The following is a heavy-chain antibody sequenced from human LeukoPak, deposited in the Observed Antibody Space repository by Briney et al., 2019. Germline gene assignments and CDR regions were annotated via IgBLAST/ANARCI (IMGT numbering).Heavy chain of an antibody. V-gene: IGHV1-2*04. Sequence: ALVKVSCKASGYTFTGYYMHWVRQAPGQGLEWMGWINPNSGGTNYAQKFQGWVTMTRDTSISTAYMELSRLRSDDTAVNYCARGGSVPAAMPAYYYYGMDVWGQGTTVTVSS. CDR3: ARGGSVPAAMPAYYYYGMDV. CDR1: GYTFTGYY. J-gene: IGHJ6*02. CDR2: INPNSGGT. D-gene: IGHD2-2*01.